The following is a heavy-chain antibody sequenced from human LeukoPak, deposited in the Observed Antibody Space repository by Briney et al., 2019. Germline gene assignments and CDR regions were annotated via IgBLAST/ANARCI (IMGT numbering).Heavy chain of an antibody. CDR3: ARLKDTATRYDY. CDR2: INPDGRAI. Sequence: GGSLRLSCIASGFSFPIHWMSWVRQAPGKGLEWVASINPDGRAIHYVDSVKGRFTISRDNAKNLLYLQMDSLRAEDTAVFYCARLKDTATRYDYWGQGTPVTVSS. CDR1: GFSFPIHW. D-gene: IGHD5-18*01. J-gene: IGHJ4*02. V-gene: IGHV3-7*01.